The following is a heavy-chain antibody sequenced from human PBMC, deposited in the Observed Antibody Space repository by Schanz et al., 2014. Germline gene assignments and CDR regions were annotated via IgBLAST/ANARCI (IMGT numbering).Heavy chain of an antibody. CDR2: IIPILDKT. V-gene: IGHV1-69*04. CDR3: ARDGEAAAGCDY. Sequence: QVQLVQSGVEVKRPGASVRVSCKASGGTFSSSTLTWVRQAPGQGLEWMGRIIPILDKTNYAQKFQGRVTMTADKSTSTAYMELRSLISDDTAVYYCARDGEAAAGCDYWGQGTPITGSS. D-gene: IGHD6-13*01. CDR1: GGTFSSST. J-gene: IGHJ4*02.